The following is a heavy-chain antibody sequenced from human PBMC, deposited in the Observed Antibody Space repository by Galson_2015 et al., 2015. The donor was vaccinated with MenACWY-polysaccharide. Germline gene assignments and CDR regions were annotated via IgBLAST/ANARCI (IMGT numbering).Heavy chain of an antibody. CDR3: AHSRYSTNGVYYRGIADY. J-gene: IGHJ4*02. V-gene: IGHV2-5*02. CDR2: IYRDDEK. Sequence: PALVKPTQTLTLTCTFSGFSLSTTEVGVGWIRQSPGKALEWLAVIYRDDEKRYSPSLKTRLTITKDTSRSQVVLTMTNMDPVDTGTHYCAHSRYSTNGVYYRGIADYWGQGTLVTVSS. CDR1: GFSLSTTEVG. D-gene: IGHD2-8*01.